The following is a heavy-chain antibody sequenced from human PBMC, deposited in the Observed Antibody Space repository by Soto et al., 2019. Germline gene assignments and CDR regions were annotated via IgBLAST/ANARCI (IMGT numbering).Heavy chain of an antibody. Sequence: GESLKISCQASGYSFTTYWISWVRQMPGKGLECMGRIDPTDSYTDYGPSFEGHVTMSVDRSINTAYLEWSSLKASDSAVYYCAREYYYDSSGFDYWGQGTLVTVSS. V-gene: IGHV5-10-1*01. J-gene: IGHJ4*02. D-gene: IGHD3-22*01. CDR2: IDPTDSYT. CDR1: GYSFTTYW. CDR3: AREYYYDSSGFDY.